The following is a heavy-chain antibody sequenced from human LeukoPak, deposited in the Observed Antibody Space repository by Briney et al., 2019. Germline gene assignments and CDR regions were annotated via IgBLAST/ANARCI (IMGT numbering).Heavy chain of an antibody. J-gene: IGHJ4*02. CDR3: AKEGFATMVHDY. V-gene: IGHV3-23*01. Sequence: LGGSLRLSCAASGFTFSSYAMSRVRQAPGKGLEWVSAISGSGGSTYYADSVKGRFTISRDNSKNTLYLQMNSLRAEDTAVYYCAKEGFATMVHDYWGQGTLVTVSS. CDR2: ISGSGGST. CDR1: GFTFSSYA. D-gene: IGHD4/OR15-4a*01.